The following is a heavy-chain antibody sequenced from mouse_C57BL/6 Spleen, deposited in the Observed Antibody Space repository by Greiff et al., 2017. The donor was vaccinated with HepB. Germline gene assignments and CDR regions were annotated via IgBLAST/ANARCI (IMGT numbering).Heavy chain of an antibody. Sequence: QVQLQQPGAELVMPGASVKLSCKASGYTFTSYWMHWVKQRPGQGLEWIGEIDPSDSYTNYNQKFKGKSTLTVDKSSSTAYMQLSSLTSEDSAVYYCASDGSSFAMDYWGQGTSVTVSS. D-gene: IGHD1-1*01. CDR2: IDPSDSYT. V-gene: IGHV1-69*01. CDR1: GYTFTSYW. J-gene: IGHJ4*01. CDR3: ASDGSSFAMDY.